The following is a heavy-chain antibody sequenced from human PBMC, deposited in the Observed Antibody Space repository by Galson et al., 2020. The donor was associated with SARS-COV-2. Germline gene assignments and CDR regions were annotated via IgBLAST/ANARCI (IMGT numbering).Heavy chain of an antibody. J-gene: IGHJ4*02. CDR3: ARDSCSTMACYNGLFDY. Sequence: SETLSLTCTVSGGSISSGSYYWSWIRQPPGKGLEWIGYVYYSGHTNYNPSLKSRVSISIDTSKNQFSLKLSSVTAADTAVYYCARDSCSTMACYNGLFDYWGQGTLVTVSS. V-gene: IGHV4-61*01. CDR1: GGSISSGSYY. D-gene: IGHD3-10*01. CDR2: VYYSGHT.